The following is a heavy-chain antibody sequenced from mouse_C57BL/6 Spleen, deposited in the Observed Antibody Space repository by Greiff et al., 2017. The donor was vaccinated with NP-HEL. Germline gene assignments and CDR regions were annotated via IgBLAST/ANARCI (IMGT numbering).Heavy chain of an antibody. D-gene: IGHD2-14*01. V-gene: IGHV1-50*01. J-gene: IGHJ4*01. CDR2: IDPSDSYT. CDR1: GYTFTSYW. Sequence: QVQLQQPGAELVKPGASVKLSCKASGYTFTSYWMQWVKQRPGQGLEWIGEIDPSDSYTNYNQKFKGKATLTVDTSSSTAYMQLSSLTSEDSAVYYCARLRYDYAMDYWGQGTSVTVSS. CDR3: ARLRYDYAMDY.